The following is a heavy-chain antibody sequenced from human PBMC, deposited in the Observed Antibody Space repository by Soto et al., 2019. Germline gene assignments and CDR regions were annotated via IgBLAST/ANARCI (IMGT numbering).Heavy chain of an antibody. Sequence: QVQLQESGPGLVKPSQTLSLTCTVSGGSISSGDYYWSWIRQPPGKGLEWIGSIYYSGSTYYNPSLHXRIXIAVDPSKNQSSLKLTSVTAADAAVYYCASRHSSPYFDYWGEGTLVTVSS. CDR3: ASRHSSPYFDY. J-gene: IGHJ4*02. CDR1: GGSISSGDYY. V-gene: IGHV4-30-4*01. CDR2: IYYSGST. D-gene: IGHD6-13*01.